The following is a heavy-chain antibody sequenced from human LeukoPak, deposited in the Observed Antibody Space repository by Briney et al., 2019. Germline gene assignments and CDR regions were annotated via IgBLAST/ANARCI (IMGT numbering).Heavy chain of an antibody. V-gene: IGHV4-34*01. J-gene: IGHJ4*02. CDR3: ARCGYSYGLDY. CDR2: INHSGST. D-gene: IGHD5-18*01. Sequence: NPSETLSLTCAVYGGSFSGYYWSWIRQPPGKGLEWIGEINHSGSTNYNPSLKSRVTISVDTSKNQFSLKLSSVTAADTAVYYCARCGYSYGLDYWGQGTLVTVSS. CDR1: GGSFSGYY.